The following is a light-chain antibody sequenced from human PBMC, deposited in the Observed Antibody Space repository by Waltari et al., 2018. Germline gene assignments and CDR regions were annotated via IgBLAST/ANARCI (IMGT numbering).Light chain of an antibody. CDR2: QAS. V-gene: IGKV1-5*03. Sequence: DIQLTQSPSTLSASVGDRVTITCRTSQTISNWLAWYQQKSGKAPNLLIYQASSLKSGVPSRFSGSGSGTEFTLTIRSLQPEDFAVYYCQQYGSSPDTFGGGTKVEIK. J-gene: IGKJ4*01. CDR3: QQYGSSPDT. CDR1: QTISNW.